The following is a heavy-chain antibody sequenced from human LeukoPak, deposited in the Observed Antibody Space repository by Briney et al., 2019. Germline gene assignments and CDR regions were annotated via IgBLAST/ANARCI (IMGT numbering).Heavy chain of an antibody. V-gene: IGHV4-34*01. CDR2: INHSGST. J-gene: IGHJ4*02. Sequence: SETLSLTCAVSGGSFSGYYWSWIRQPPGKGLEWIGEINHSGSTNYNPSLKSRVTISVDTSKNQFSLKLSSVTAADTAVYYCARRVSTMIVLVIGVFDYWGQGTLVTVSS. CDR3: ARRVSTMIVLVIGVFDY. D-gene: IGHD3-22*01. CDR1: GGSFSGYY.